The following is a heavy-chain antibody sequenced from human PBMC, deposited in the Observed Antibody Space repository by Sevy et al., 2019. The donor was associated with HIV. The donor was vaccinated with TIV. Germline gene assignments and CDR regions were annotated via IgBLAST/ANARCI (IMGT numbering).Heavy chain of an antibody. CDR1: GHALTDLF. J-gene: IGHJ4*02. CDR3: APVNLVVVAFDY. D-gene: IGHD3-22*01. CDR2: FDPEDGET. Sequence: ASVKVSCKVSGHALTDLFMHWVRQAPGKGLEWMGGFDPEDGETIYAQEFQGRVIMTEDTSTDTAYMELNSLRSEDTAVYYCAPVNLVVVAFDYWGQGTLVTVSS. V-gene: IGHV1-24*01.